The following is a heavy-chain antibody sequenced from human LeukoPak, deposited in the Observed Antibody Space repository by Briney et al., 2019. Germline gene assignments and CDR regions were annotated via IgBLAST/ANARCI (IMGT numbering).Heavy chain of an antibody. CDR1: GFTFSTYA. V-gene: IGHV3-23*01. CDR3: AKPYCSGGRCYFYYGMDV. CDR2: VSANAYST. J-gene: IGHJ6*02. D-gene: IGHD2-15*01. Sequence: PGGSLRLCCVASGFTFSTYAMTWVRQAPGKGLEWVSTVSANAYSTYYADSVKGRFTISRDNSKNTLYLQMNSLRAEDTAVYYCAKPYCSGGRCYFYYGMDVWGQGTTVTVSS.